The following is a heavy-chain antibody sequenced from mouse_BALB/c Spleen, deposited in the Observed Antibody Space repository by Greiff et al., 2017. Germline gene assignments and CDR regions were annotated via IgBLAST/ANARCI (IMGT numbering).Heavy chain of an antibody. J-gene: IGHJ4*01. V-gene: IGHV1S81*02. CDR2: INPSNGRT. D-gene: IGHD1-1*01. CDR1: GYTFTSYW. Sequence: QVQLQQPGAELVKPGASVKLSCKASGYTFTSYWMHWVKQRPGQGLEWIGEINPSNGRTNYNEKFKSKATLTVDKSSSTAYMQLSSLTSEDSAVYYCARAFITTVVAEDYYAMDYWGQGTSVTVSA. CDR3: ARAFITTVVAEDYYAMDY.